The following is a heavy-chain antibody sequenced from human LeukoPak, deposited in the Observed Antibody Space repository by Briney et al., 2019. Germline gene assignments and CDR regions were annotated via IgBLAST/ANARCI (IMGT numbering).Heavy chain of an antibody. CDR3: ARGQVYSSSWGDYYYGMDV. J-gene: IGHJ6*02. D-gene: IGHD6-13*01. V-gene: IGHV1-8*01. Sequence: APVKVSCKASGYTFTSYDINWVRQATGQGLEWMGWMNPNSGNTGYAQKFQGRVTMTRNTSISTAYMELSSLRSEDTAVYYCARGQVYSSSWGDYYYGMDVWGQGTTVTVSS. CDR1: GYTFTSYD. CDR2: MNPNSGNT.